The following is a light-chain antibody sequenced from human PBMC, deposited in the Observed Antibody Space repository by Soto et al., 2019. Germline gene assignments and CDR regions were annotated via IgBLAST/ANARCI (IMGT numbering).Light chain of an antibody. V-gene: IGKV1-5*03. CDR3: QQYNSYSWT. J-gene: IGKJ1*01. CDR1: QSISSW. Sequence: DIQMTQSPSTLSASVGDRVTITCRASQSISSWLAWYQQKPGKAPILLISKASSLESGVPSRFSGSGSGTEFTLTISRLQPDDFATYYCQQYNSYSWTFGQGTKVEIE. CDR2: KAS.